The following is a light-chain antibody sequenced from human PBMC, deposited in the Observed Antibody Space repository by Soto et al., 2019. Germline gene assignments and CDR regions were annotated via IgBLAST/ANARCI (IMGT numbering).Light chain of an antibody. J-gene: IGLJ1*01. V-gene: IGLV2-23*01. CDR1: SSDVGSYNL. CDR3: CSYAGNSRFV. Sequence: QSALTQPASVSGSPGQSITISCTGTSSDVGSYNLVSWYQQHPGKAPKFMIYEGSKRPSGVSHRFSGSTSGNTASLTISGLQAEDEADYYCCSYAGNSRFVFGTGTKVTVL. CDR2: EGS.